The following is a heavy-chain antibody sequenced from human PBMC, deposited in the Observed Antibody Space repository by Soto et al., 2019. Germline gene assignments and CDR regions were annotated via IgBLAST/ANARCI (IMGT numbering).Heavy chain of an antibody. Sequence: PSETLSLTCAVSGGSISSGGYSWSWIRQPPGKGLEWIGYIYHSGSTYYNPSLKSRVTISVDRSKNQFSLKLSSVTAADTAVYYCARARRSHCGGDCYSNYWGQGTLVTVSS. CDR3: ARARRSHCGGDCYSNY. J-gene: IGHJ4*02. D-gene: IGHD2-21*02. CDR2: IYHSGST. CDR1: GGSISSGGYS. V-gene: IGHV4-30-2*01.